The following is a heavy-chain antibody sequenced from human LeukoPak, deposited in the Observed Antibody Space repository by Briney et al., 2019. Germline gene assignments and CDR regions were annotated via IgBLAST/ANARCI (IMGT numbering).Heavy chain of an antibody. D-gene: IGHD3-22*01. CDR1: GYTFTGYY. Sequence: ASVKVSCKASGYTFTGYYMHWVRQAPGQGLEWMGWINPNSGGTNYAQKSQGRVTMTRDTSISTAYMELSRLRSDDTAVYYCARVCPNYYDSSGCVDAFDIWGQGTMVTVSS. J-gene: IGHJ3*02. CDR3: ARVCPNYYDSSGCVDAFDI. CDR2: INPNSGGT. V-gene: IGHV1-2*02.